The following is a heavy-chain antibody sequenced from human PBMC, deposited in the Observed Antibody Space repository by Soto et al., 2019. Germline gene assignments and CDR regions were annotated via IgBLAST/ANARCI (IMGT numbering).Heavy chain of an antibody. CDR2: IIPMFGTS. V-gene: IGHV1-69*01. Sequence: QVQLVQSGAEVKKPGSSVKVSCKASGGTFSGYAISWVRQAPGQGLEWMGEIIPMFGTSNYAQKFQGRVTIHADESTSTAYMELSSLRSEDTAVYYCARGSCSSTSCYKEYYFDLWGQGTLVTVSS. CDR3: ARGSCSSTSCYKEYYFDL. J-gene: IGHJ4*02. CDR1: GGTFSGYA. D-gene: IGHD2-2*02.